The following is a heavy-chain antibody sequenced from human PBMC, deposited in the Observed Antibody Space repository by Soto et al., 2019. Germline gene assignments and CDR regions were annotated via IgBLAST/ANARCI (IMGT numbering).Heavy chain of an antibody. D-gene: IGHD6-13*01. CDR3: AKDADSSSWYPPYYYYYYGMDV. Sequence: GGSLRLSCAASGFTFSSYGMHWVRQAPGKGLEWVAVISYDGSNKYYADSVKGRFTISRDNSKNTLYLQMNSLRAEDTAVYYCAKDADSSSWYPPYYYYYYGMDVWGQGTTVTVS. CDR2: ISYDGSNK. V-gene: IGHV3-30*18. CDR1: GFTFSSYG. J-gene: IGHJ6*02.